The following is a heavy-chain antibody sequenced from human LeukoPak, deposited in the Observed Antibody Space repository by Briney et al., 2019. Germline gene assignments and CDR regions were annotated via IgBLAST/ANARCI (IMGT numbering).Heavy chain of an antibody. J-gene: IGHJ4*02. CDR1: GGSISSYY. D-gene: IGHD3-9*01. V-gene: IGHV4-59*08. Sequence: SETLSLTCTVSGGSISSYYWSWIRQPPGKGLEWIGYIYYSGSTNYNPSLKSRVTISVDTSKNQLSLKLSSVTAADTAVYYCARHALTIFRAYDYWGQGTLVTVSS. CDR2: IYYSGST. CDR3: ARHALTIFRAYDY.